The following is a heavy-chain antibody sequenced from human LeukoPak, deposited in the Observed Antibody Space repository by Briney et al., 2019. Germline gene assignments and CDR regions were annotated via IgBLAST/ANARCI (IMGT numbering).Heavy chain of an antibody. D-gene: IGHD6-13*01. CDR3: ASSSWYGRIDY. CDR2: IYYSGSS. CDR1: GGSISSYY. J-gene: IGHJ4*02. Sequence: PSETLSLTCTVSGGSISSYYWHWIRQPPGKGLEWIGYIYYSGSSNYNPSLKSRVSISVDTSKNQFSLKLSSVTAADTAVYYCASSSWYGRIDYWGQGTLVTVSS. V-gene: IGHV4-59*08.